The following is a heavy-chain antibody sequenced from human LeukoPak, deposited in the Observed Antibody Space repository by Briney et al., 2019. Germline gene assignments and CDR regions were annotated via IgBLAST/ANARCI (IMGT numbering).Heavy chain of an antibody. D-gene: IGHD4-17*01. J-gene: IGHJ6*02. Sequence: GGSLRLSCAASGFTFSSYAMHWVRQAPGKGLEWVAVISYDGSNKYYADSVKGRFTISRDNSKNTLYLQMNSLRAEDTAVYYCAKVLPYGDYVPYYYYGMDVWGQGTTVTVSS. V-gene: IGHV3-30-3*01. CDR1: GFTFSSYA. CDR3: AKVLPYGDYVPYYYYGMDV. CDR2: ISYDGSNK.